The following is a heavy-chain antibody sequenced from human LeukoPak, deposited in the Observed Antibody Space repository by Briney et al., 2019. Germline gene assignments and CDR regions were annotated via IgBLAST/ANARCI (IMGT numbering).Heavy chain of an antibody. Sequence: ASVKVSCKASGYTFTGYYIQWVRQAPGQGLGWMGWINPNSGGTKYAQKFQGRVTMTRDTSINTAYMEVSRLTSDDTAVYYCAREVWSGYYYMDVWGKGTTVTVSS. CDR3: AREVWSGYYYMDV. CDR1: GYTFTGYY. V-gene: IGHV1-2*02. CDR2: INPNSGGT. J-gene: IGHJ6*03. D-gene: IGHD2-8*02.